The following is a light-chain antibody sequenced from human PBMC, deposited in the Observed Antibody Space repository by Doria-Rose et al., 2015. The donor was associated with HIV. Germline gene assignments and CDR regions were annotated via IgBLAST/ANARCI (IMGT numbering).Light chain of an antibody. CDR1: QGISSY. CDR3: QQYYSYPRA. Sequence: FSASTGDRVTITCRASQGISSYLAWYQQKPGKAPNLLIYAASTSQSGVPSRFGGSGSGTDFTLTISCLQSEDFATYYCQQYYSYPRAFGQGTRLEIK. J-gene: IGKJ5*01. CDR2: AAS. V-gene: IGKV1-8*01.